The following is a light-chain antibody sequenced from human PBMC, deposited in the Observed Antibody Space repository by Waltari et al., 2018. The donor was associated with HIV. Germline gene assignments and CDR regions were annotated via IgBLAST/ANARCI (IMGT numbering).Light chain of an antibody. CDR2: WAS. CDR1: QSVLYSSNNKNF. V-gene: IGKV4-1*01. Sequence: DIVLTQSPDSLAVSLGERATINCKYSQSVLYSSNNKNFLAWYQQKPGQPPKLLVYWASSREFGVPDRFSDSGSGTDFTLTISSLQAEDVAVYYCQQYYTTPRTFGPGTTVDIK. J-gene: IGKJ3*01. CDR3: QQYYTTPRT.